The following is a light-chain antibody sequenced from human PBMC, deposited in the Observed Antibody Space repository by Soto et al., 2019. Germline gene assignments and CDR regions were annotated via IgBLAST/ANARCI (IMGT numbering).Light chain of an antibody. Sequence: DNVMTQSPDSLAVSLGERATFNCKSSQSVLYSSNNKNYLAWYQQKPGQPPKLLIYWASTRESGVPDRFSGSGSGTDFPLPISRLQAEDVAVYYCQQYYSTPFTFGPGTKVGI. CDR2: WAS. CDR1: QSVLYSSNNKNY. J-gene: IGKJ3*01. CDR3: QQYYSTPFT. V-gene: IGKV4-1*01.